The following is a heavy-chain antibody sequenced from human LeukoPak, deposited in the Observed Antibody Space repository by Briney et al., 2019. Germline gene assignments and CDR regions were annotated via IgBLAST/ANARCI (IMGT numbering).Heavy chain of an antibody. V-gene: IGHV3-48*01. CDR1: GFTFSIYS. CDR3: ASSIFGVMEYYFDY. CDR2: ISSSDNTI. Sequence: GGSLRLSCAASGFTFSIYSMNWVRQAPGKGLEWVSYISSSDNTIYYADSVKGRFTISRDNSKNTLYLQMNSLRAEDTAVYYCASSIFGVMEYYFDYWGQGTLVTVSS. J-gene: IGHJ4*02. D-gene: IGHD3-3*02.